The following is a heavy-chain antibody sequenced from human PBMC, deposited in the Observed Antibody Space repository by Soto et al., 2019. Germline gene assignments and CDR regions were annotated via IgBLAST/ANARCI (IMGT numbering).Heavy chain of an antibody. CDR1: GFTFSSYA. J-gene: IGHJ3*02. CDR3: VKDQRDGDAFDI. Sequence: GGSLRLSCAASGFTFSSYAMHWVRQAPGKGLEYVSAISSNGGSTYYADSVKGRFTISRDNSKNALYLQMSSLRAEDTAVYYCVKDQRDGDAFDIWGQGTMVTVSS. CDR2: ISSNGGST. V-gene: IGHV3-64D*06.